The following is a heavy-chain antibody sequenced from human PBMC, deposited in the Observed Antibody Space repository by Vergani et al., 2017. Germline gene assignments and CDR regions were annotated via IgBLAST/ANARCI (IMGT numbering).Heavy chain of an antibody. CDR3: ARSLYCSGGSCLFDY. J-gene: IGHJ4*02. D-gene: IGHD2-15*01. CDR1: GYSISSGYY. CDR2: IYHSGIT. Sequence: QVQLQESGPGLVKPSETLSLTCAVSGYSISSGYYWGWIRQPPGKGLEWIGSIYHSGITYYNPSLKSRVTISVDTSKNQFSLKLSSVTAADTAVYYCARSLYCSGGSCLFDYWGQGTLVTVSS. V-gene: IGHV4-38-2*01.